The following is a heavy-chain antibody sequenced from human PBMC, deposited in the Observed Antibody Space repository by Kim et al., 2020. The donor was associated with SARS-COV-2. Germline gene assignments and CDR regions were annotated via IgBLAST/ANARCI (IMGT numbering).Heavy chain of an antibody. D-gene: IGHD6-13*01. Sequence: SETLSLTCTVSGGSISSYYWSWIRQPPGKGLEWIGYIYYSGSTNYNPSLKSRVTISVDTSKNQFSLKLSSVTAADTAVYYCAREGNSSSRSDFQHWGQGTLVTVSS. CDR1: GGSISSYY. V-gene: IGHV4-59*01. J-gene: IGHJ1*01. CDR3: AREGNSSSRSDFQH. CDR2: IYYSGST.